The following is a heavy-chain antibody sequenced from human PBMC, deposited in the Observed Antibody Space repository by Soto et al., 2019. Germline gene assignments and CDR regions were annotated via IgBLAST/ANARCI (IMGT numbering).Heavy chain of an antibody. V-gene: IGHV4-30-2*01. J-gene: IGHJ5*02. CDR1: GDSISSGGFS. Sequence: SETLSLTCAVSGDSISSGGFSWSWIRQPPGKGLEWIGYIYHSGTSFYNPSLKSRVTISVDRSKNQFSLKLSSVTAADTAVYYCARVYASHITIFGVVVRNWFDPWGQGTLVTVSS. CDR3: ARVYASHITIFGVVVRNWFDP. CDR2: IYHSGTS. D-gene: IGHD3-3*01.